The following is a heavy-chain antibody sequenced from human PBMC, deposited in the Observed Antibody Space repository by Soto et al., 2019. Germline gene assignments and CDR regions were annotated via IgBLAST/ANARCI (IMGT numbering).Heavy chain of an antibody. CDR2: INSDGSST. CDR3: ARGYCSGGTCYSGPVDY. J-gene: IGHJ4*02. Sequence: PGGSLRLSCAVSGFTFSTYWMHWVRQAPGKGLVWVSRINSDGSSTNYADSVKGRFTISRDNAKNTLYLQTNSLTAEDTAVYYYARGYCSGGTCYSGPVDYLGQGTLVTVS. D-gene: IGHD2-15*01. V-gene: IGHV3-74*01. CDR1: GFTFSTYW.